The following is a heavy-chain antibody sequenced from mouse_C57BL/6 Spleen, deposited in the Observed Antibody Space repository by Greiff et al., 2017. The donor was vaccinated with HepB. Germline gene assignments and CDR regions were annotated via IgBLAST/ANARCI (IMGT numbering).Heavy chain of an antibody. V-gene: IGHV14-4*01. Sequence: VQLQQSGAELVRPGASVKLSCTASGFNIKDDYMHWVKQRPEQGLEWIGWIDPENGDTEYASKFQGKATITADTSSNTAYLQLSSLTSEDTAVYYCTTESYLSYYYGSSPFAYWGQGTLVTVSA. J-gene: IGHJ3*01. CDR3: TTESYLSYYYGSSPFAY. D-gene: IGHD1-1*01. CDR2: IDPENGDT. CDR1: GFNIKDDY.